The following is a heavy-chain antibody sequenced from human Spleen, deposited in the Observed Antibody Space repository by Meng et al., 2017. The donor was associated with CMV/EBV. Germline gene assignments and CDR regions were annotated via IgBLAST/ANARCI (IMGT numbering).Heavy chain of an antibody. CDR2: ISSSGSTI. CDR3: ARTRDDYDILTGYYSGWFDP. J-gene: IGHJ5*02. CDR1: GFTFSSYE. Sequence: GESLKISCAASGFTFSSYEMNWVRQAPGKGLEWVSYISSSGSTIYYADSVKGRFTISRDNAKNSLYLQMNSLRAGDTAVYYCARTRDDYDILTGYYSGWFDPWGQGTLVTVSS. D-gene: IGHD3-9*01. V-gene: IGHV3-48*03.